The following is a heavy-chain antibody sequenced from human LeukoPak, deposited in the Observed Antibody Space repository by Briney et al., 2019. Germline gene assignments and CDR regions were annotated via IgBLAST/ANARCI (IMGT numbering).Heavy chain of an antibody. CDR3: ASSTITATLDY. J-gene: IGHJ4*02. V-gene: IGHV3-33*01. CDR2: IWYDGSNK. D-gene: IGHD5-24*01. CDR1: GFTFSSYG. Sequence: GGSLRLSCAASGFTFSSYGMHWVRQAPGKGLEWVAVIWYDGSNKYYADSVKGRFTISRDNSKNTLYLQMNSLGAEDTAVYYCASSTITATLDYWGQGTLVTVSS.